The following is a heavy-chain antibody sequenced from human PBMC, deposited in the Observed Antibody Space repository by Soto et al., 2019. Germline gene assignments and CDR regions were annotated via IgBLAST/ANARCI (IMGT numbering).Heavy chain of an antibody. D-gene: IGHD6-19*01. Sequence: ASVKVSCKTSGYTFSGHYMHCIRQAPGQGPEWLGWINANSGDTDRAPKFQDRLTMTRDTSISTAYMELSRLRSDDTAAYYCARGGALDGTSPPFNHWGQGTLVTVSS. V-gene: IGHV1-2*02. J-gene: IGHJ4*02. CDR2: INANSGDT. CDR1: GYTFSGHY. CDR3: ARGGALDGTSPPFNH.